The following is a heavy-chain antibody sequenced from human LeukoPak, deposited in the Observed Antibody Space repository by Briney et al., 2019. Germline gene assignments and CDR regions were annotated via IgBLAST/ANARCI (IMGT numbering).Heavy chain of an antibody. CDR2: IYSSGST. J-gene: IGHJ2*01. CDR1: GGSISSYY. V-gene: IGHV4-4*07. CDR3: ARGQYHLLYWYFDL. D-gene: IGHD2-2*01. Sequence: PSETLSLTCTVSGGSISSYYWGWIRQPAGKGLEWIGRIYSSGSTNYNPSLKSRVTMSVDTSKNQFSLKLSSVTAADTAVYYCARGQYHLLYWYFDLWGRDTLVTVSS.